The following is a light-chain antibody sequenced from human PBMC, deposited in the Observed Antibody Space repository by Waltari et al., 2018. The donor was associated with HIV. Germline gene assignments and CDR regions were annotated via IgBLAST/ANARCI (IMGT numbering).Light chain of an antibody. V-gene: IGLV3-1*01. CDR1: KLGDKY. J-gene: IGLJ2*01. CDR2: RDI. CDR3: QAWDSSTAS. Sequence: SYELTQPPSVSVSPGQTASINSSGQKLGDKYVCWYQHKPGQSPVLVIYRDIKRPSGIPERFSGSNSGNTATLTISGTQAMDEADYYCQAWDSSTASFGGGTKLTVL.